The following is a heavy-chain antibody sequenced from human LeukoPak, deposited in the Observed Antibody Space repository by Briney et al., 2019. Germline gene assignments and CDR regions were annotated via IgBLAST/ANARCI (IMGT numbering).Heavy chain of an antibody. J-gene: IGHJ4*02. CDR2: FYYSGST. D-gene: IGHD6-6*01. CDR3: ARDDASSSSFDY. V-gene: IGHV4-59*01. CDR1: GSSISSYY. Sequence: SETLSLTCTVSGSSISSYYWTWVRQPPGKGLEWIGYFYYSGSTNYNPSLKSRVTISVDTSKSQFSLKLSSVTAADTAVYYCARDDASSSSFDYWGQGTLVTVSA.